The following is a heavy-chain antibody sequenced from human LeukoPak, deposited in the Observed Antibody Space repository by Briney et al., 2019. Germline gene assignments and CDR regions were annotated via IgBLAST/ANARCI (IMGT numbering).Heavy chain of an antibody. Sequence: PPGGSLRLSCAASGFTVSTNYMSWVRQAPGKGLEWVSVIYSGGSTYYADSVKGRFTISRDNSKNTVYLHMNSLRAEDTAVYYCARDSSDYYYYFDYWGQGTLVTVSS. J-gene: IGHJ4*02. CDR2: IYSGGST. D-gene: IGHD3-22*01. CDR1: GFTVSTNY. V-gene: IGHV3-53*01. CDR3: ARDSSDYYYYFDY.